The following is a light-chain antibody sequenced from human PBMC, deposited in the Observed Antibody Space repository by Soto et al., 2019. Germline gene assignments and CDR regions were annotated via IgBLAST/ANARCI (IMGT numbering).Light chain of an antibody. Sequence: QSALTQPASVSGSPGQSITVSCTGTSSDVGSYNFVSWYQQHPGKAPKLMIYEGSQRPSGVSNRFSGSKSGNTASLTISGLQPEAEADYYCCSYAGSSTWVFGGGTKLTVL. CDR1: SSDVGSYNF. CDR2: EGS. V-gene: IGLV2-23*01. CDR3: CSYAGSSTWV. J-gene: IGLJ3*02.